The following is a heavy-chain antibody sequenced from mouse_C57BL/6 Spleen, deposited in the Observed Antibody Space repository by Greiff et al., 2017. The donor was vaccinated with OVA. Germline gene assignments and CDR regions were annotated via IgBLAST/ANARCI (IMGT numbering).Heavy chain of an antibody. Sequence: QVQLKESGPELVKPGASVKISCKASGYAFSSSWMNWVKQRPGKGLEWIGRIYPGDGDTNYTGKFKGKATLTADKSSSTAYMQLSSLTSEDSAVYFCARKGDGNYAMDYWGQGTSVTVSS. J-gene: IGHJ4*01. CDR3: ARKGDGNYAMDY. CDR1: GYAFSSSW. D-gene: IGHD2-1*01. CDR2: IYPGDGDT. V-gene: IGHV1-82*01.